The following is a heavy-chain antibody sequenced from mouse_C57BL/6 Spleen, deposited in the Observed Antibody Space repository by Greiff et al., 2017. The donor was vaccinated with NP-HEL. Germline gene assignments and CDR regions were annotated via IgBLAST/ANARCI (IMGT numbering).Heavy chain of an antibody. J-gene: IGHJ3*01. CDR2: IYPGNSDT. CDR1: GYTFTSYW. CDR3: TRGGSGYDGCAY. Sequence: EVQLVESGTVLARPGASVKMSCKTSGYTFTSYWMHWVKQRPGQGLEWIGAIYPGNSDTSYNQKFKGKAKLTEVTSASTAYMELSSLTNEDSAVYYCTRGGSGYDGCAYWGQGTLVTVSA. V-gene: IGHV1-5*01. D-gene: IGHD2-2*01.